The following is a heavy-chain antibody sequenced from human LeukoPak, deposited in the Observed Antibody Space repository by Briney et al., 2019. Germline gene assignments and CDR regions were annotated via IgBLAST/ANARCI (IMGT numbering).Heavy chain of an antibody. CDR1: GDSVSSNSAA. Sequence: SQTLSLTCAISGDSVSSNSAAWNWIRQSPSRGLEWLGRTYYRSKWYNDYAVSVKSRITINPDTSKNQFSLQLNSVTPEDTAVYYCARDLSGVTGYTYGRGIDYWGQGTQVTVSS. V-gene: IGHV6-1*01. J-gene: IGHJ4*02. CDR3: ARDLSGVTGYTYGRGIDY. CDR2: TYYRSKWYN. D-gene: IGHD5-18*01.